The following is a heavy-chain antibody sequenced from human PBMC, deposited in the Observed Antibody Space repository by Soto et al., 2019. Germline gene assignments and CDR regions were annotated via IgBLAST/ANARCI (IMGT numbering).Heavy chain of an antibody. J-gene: IGHJ4*02. V-gene: IGHV4-39*01. D-gene: IGHD2-2*01. CDR3: ASIDYQLRNFDY. Sequence: SETLSLTCTVSGGSISSSSYYWAWIRQPPGKGLEWIGSIYYSGSTYYNPSLKSRVTISVDTSKNQFSLKLSSVTAADTAVYYCASIDYQLRNFDYWGQGTLVTVSS. CDR2: IYYSGST. CDR1: GGSISSSSYY.